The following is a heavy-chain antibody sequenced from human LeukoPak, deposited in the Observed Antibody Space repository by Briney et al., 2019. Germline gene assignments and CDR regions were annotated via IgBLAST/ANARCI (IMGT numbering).Heavy chain of an antibody. Sequence: GGSLRLSCAASGFTFSSYAMSWVRQAPGKRLGWVSAISGSGGSTYYADSVKGRFTISRDNSKNTLYLQMNSLRAEDTAVYYCAKDRLNSGSYLIVDYWGQGTLVTVSS. V-gene: IGHV3-23*01. CDR3: AKDRLNSGSYLIVDY. D-gene: IGHD1-26*01. CDR2: ISGSGGST. CDR1: GFTFSSYA. J-gene: IGHJ4*02.